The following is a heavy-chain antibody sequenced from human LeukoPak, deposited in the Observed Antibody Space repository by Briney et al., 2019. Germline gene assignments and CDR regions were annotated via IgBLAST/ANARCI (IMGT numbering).Heavy chain of an antibody. CDR2: INWNGGST. J-gene: IGHJ4*02. Sequence: RTGGSLRLSCAASGFTFDDYGMSWVRQAPGKGLEWVSGINWNGGSTGYADSVKGRFTISRDNAKNSLYLQMNSLRAEDTALYYCARGVSVGYSYLFFFSYFDYWGQGTLVTVSS. CDR3: ARGVSVGYSYLFFFSYFDY. D-gene: IGHD5-18*01. CDR1: GFTFDDYG. V-gene: IGHV3-20*04.